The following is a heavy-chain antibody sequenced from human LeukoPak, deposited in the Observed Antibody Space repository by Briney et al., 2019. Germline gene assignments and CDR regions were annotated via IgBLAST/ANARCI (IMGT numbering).Heavy chain of an antibody. CDR3: AKWSRRGQYYYYYYMDV. V-gene: IGHV3-23*01. CDR2: ISGSGGST. Sequence: GGSLRLSCAASGFTFSSYGMSWVRQAPGKGLEWVSAISGSGGSTYYADSVKGRFTISRDNSKNTLYLQMNSLGAEDTAVYYCAKWSRRGQYYYYYYMDVWGKGTTVTISS. D-gene: IGHD2-15*01. J-gene: IGHJ6*03. CDR1: GFTFSSYG.